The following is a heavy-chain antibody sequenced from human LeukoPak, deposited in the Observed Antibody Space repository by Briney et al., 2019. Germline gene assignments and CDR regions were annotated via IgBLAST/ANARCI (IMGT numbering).Heavy chain of an antibody. D-gene: IGHD2-2*01. Sequence: GGSLRLSCAASGFTFSSYAMSWVRQAPGKGLEWVSAISGSGGSTYYADSVKGRFTISRDNSKNTLYLQMNSLRAEDTAVYYCAKGYCSSTSCSLDYWGQGTLVTVSS. J-gene: IGHJ4*02. CDR1: GFTFSSYA. V-gene: IGHV3-23*01. CDR3: AKGYCSSTSCSLDY. CDR2: ISGSGGST.